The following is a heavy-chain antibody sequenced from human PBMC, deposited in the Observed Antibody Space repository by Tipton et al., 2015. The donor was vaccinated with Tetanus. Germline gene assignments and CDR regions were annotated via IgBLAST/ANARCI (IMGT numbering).Heavy chain of an antibody. CDR1: GFTFSNYH. CDR3: ARLYDSSGYRGY. D-gene: IGHD3-22*01. CDR2: ASSSGPDM. V-gene: IGHV3-21*06. Sequence: SLRLSCTASGFTFSNYHMNWVRRAPGKGLEWVSSASSSGPDMYYADSVKGRFTISRDNAKNSVFLHMNSLRVADTAVYYCARLYDSSGYRGYWGQGTLVTVSS. J-gene: IGHJ4*02.